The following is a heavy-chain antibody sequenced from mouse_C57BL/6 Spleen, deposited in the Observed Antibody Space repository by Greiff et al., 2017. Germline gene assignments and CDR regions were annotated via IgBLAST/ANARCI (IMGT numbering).Heavy chain of an antibody. CDR1: GYTFTSYW. V-gene: IGHV1-55*01. CDR2: IYPGSGST. D-gene: IGHD2-1*01. Sequence: QVQLQQPGAELVKPGASVKMSCKASGYTFTSYWITWVKQRPGQGLEWIGDIYPGSGSTNYNEKFKSKATLTVDTSSSTAYMQISSLTSEDSAVYYCARVNGNYGYFDVWGTGTTVTVSS. J-gene: IGHJ1*03. CDR3: ARVNGNYGYFDV.